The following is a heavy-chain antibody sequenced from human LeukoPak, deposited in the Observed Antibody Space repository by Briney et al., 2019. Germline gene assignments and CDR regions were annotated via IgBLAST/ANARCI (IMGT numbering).Heavy chain of an antibody. Sequence: PGGSLRLSCAASGFTFSSYAMHWVRQAPGKGLEWVAVISYDGSNKYYADSVKGRFTISRDNSKNTLYLQMNSLRAEDTAVYYCARGAIEAARYYYYGMDVWGQGTTVTVSS. V-gene: IGHV3-30-3*01. J-gene: IGHJ6*02. D-gene: IGHD6-6*01. CDR3: ARGAIEAARYYYYGMDV. CDR1: GFTFSSYA. CDR2: ISYDGSNK.